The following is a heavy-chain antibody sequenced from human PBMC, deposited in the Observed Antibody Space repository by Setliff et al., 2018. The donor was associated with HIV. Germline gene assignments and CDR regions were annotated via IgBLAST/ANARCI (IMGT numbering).Heavy chain of an antibody. V-gene: IGHV4-34*01. J-gene: IGHJ4*02. CDR3: ARESPSNSWFYFDF. D-gene: IGHD6-13*01. CDR1: GGSFSDYH. Sequence: PSETLSLTCAVYGGSFSDYHWTWIRQSPGKGLEWIGEINHRGSTNYNPSLKSRVTVSVDTSKNQFSLKLGSVTAADTAVYYCARESPSNSWFYFDFWGQGTLVTVSS. CDR2: INHRGST.